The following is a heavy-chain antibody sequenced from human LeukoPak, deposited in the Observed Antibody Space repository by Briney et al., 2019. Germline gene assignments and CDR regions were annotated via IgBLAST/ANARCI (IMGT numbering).Heavy chain of an antibody. Sequence: GGSLRLSCAASGFTFSSYAMSWVRQAPGKGLEWVSAISGSGGSKYYADSVKGRFTISRDNSKNTLYLQMNSLRAEDTAVCYCARGYYYDSSGYYNNDAFDIWGQGTMVTVSS. D-gene: IGHD3-22*01. CDR2: ISGSGGSK. CDR1: GFTFSSYA. J-gene: IGHJ3*02. V-gene: IGHV3-23*01. CDR3: ARGYYYDSSGYYNNDAFDI.